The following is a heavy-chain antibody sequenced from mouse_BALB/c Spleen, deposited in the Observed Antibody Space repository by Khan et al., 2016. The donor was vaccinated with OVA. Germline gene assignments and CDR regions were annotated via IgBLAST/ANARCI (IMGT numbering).Heavy chain of an antibody. CDR2: ISSSGST. CDR1: GFSITSDYA. CDR3: ARDGSRYNYAVDY. J-gene: IGHJ4*01. V-gene: IGHV3-2*02. Sequence: EVELVESGPGLVKPSQSLSLTCTVTGFSITSDYAWNWIRQFPGNKLEWMGYISSSGSTNYNPALKSRISITRDTSKNQFFLQLNSVTTEDTATDYCARDGSRYNYAVDYWGQGTSVTVSS. D-gene: IGHD2-3*01.